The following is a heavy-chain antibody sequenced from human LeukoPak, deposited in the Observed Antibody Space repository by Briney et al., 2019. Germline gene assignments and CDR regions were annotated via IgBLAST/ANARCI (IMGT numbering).Heavy chain of an antibody. V-gene: IGHV3-74*01. J-gene: IGHJ3*01. CDR2: ITNDGGST. CDR1: GLTFSSHW. D-gene: IGHD6-6*01. CDR3: ARSSYSSSSSV. Sequence: PGGSLRLSCAASGLTFSSHWMHWVRQAPGKGLVWVSRITNDGGSTTYADSVKGRFTISRDNAKNMLYLQVNSLRAEDTAVYYCARSSYSSSSSVWGQGTMVTVSS.